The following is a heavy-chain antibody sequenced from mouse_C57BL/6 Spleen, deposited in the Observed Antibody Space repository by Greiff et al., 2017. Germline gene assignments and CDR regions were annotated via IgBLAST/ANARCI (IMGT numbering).Heavy chain of an antibody. CDR1: GYTFTSYW. CDR2: IDPSDSYP. J-gene: IGHJ3*01. Sequence: QVQLQQPGAELVRPGTSVKLSCKASGYTFTSYWMHWVKQRPGQGLEWIGGIDPSDSYPNYNQKFKGKATLTVDTSASSAYMQLCILTSADSAFYYCVPKGTWFAYWGQGTLVTVSA. V-gene: IGHV1-59*01. D-gene: IGHD3-3*01. CDR3: VPKGTWFAY.